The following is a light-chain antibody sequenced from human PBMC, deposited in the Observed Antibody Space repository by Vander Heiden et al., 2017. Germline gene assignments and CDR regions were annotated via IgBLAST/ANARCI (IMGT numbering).Light chain of an antibody. CDR3: QQCGNFPYT. V-gene: IGKV1-33*01. CDR2: DAS. Sequence: DIHMTQSPSSLSASVGDRVTITCQASQDISNYLNWYQQKPGKAPKVLIYDASNLGAGVPSRFSGSGSGTDFTLTISSLQPEDIATYYCQQCGNFPYTFCQGTKLGIK. J-gene: IGKJ2*01. CDR1: QDISNY.